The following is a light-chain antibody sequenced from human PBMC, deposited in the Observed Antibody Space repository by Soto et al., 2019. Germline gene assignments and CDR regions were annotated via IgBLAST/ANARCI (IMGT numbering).Light chain of an antibody. CDR1: NSDVGGYNY. Sequence: QSALTQPASVSGSPGQSITISCTGTNSDVGGYNYVSWYQQHPGKAPKLMIFEVSNRPSGVSNRFSGSKSGNTASLTISGLQAADEADYYCSSYTSSSTLVVFGTGTKLTVL. CDR2: EVS. CDR3: SSYTSSSTLVV. V-gene: IGLV2-14*01. J-gene: IGLJ1*01.